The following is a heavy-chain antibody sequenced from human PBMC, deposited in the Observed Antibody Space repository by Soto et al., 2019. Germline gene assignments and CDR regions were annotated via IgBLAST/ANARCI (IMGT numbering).Heavy chain of an antibody. CDR2: IYCDDDK. Sequence: QITLNESGPTVVRPTETLTLTCRFSGFSLTTSGVGLGWIRQSPGKAPEWLALIYCDDDKRYCASLKSRLTITKDTSKNQVVLTVSDLDPTDTATYYCAHRVLRTVFGLVTTTAIYFDFWGQGTPIAVSS. J-gene: IGHJ4*02. CDR3: AHRVLRTVFGLVTTTAIYFDF. CDR1: GFSLTTSGVG. V-gene: IGHV2-5*02. D-gene: IGHD3-3*01.